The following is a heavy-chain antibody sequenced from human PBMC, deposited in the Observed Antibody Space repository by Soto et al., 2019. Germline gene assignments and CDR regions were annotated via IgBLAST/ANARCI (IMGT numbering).Heavy chain of an antibody. CDR1: GFTFSSYA. CDR3: AEGIEYCSGGSCYSSWFDY. CDR2: ISGSGGST. J-gene: IGHJ4*02. V-gene: IGHV3-23*01. Sequence: EVQLLESGGGLVQPGGSLRLSCAASGFTFSSYAMSWVRQAPGKGLEWVSAISGSGGSTYYADSVKGRFTISRDNSKSTLYLQMNSLRAEDTAVYYCAEGIEYCSGGSCYSSWFDYWGQGTLVTVSS. D-gene: IGHD2-15*01.